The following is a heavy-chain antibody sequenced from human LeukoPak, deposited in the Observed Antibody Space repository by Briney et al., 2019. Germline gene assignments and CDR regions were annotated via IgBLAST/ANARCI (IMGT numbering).Heavy chain of an antibody. CDR3: AKRMVRGRDEDLIDY. CDR1: GFTFSSYG. J-gene: IGHJ4*02. D-gene: IGHD3-10*01. V-gene: IGHV3-30*18. CDR2: ISYDGSNK. Sequence: AGGSLRLSCAASGFTFSSYGMHWVRQAPGKGLEWVAVISYDGSNKYYADSVKGRFTISRDNSKNTLYLQMNSLRAEDTAVYYCAKRMVRGRDEDLIDYWGQGTLVTVSS.